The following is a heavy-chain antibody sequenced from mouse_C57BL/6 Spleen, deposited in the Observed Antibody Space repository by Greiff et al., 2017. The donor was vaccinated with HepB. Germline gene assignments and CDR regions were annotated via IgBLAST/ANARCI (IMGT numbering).Heavy chain of an antibody. D-gene: IGHD2-12*01. CDR3: AREGYSDYFDY. Sequence: QVQLQQPGAELVKPGASVKLSCKASGYTFTSYWMHWVKQRPGQGLEWIGMIHPNSGSTNYNEKFKSKATLTVDKSSSTAYMQLSSLTSEDSAVYYCAREGYSDYFDYWGQGTTLTVSS. J-gene: IGHJ2*01. CDR2: IHPNSGST. CDR1: GYTFTSYW. V-gene: IGHV1-64*01.